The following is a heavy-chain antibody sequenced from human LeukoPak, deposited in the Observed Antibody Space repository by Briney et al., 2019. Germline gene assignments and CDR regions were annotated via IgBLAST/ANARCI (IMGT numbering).Heavy chain of an antibody. J-gene: IGHJ4*02. Sequence: TGGSLRLSCAASGFTVSSNYMSWVRQAPGKGLEWVSVIYSGGSTYYADSVKGRFTISRDNSKNTLYLQMNSLRAEDTAVYYCARAGDPLTLDYWGQGTLVTVS. V-gene: IGHV3-53*01. CDR3: ARAGDPLTLDY. D-gene: IGHD4/OR15-4a*01. CDR2: IYSGGST. CDR1: GFTVSSNY.